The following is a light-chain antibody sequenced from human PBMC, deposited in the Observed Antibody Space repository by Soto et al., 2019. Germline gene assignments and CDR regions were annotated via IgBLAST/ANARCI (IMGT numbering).Light chain of an antibody. CDR3: AAWDDSLNGLV. J-gene: IGLJ1*01. CDR1: SSNIGSNT. CDR2: NNN. V-gene: IGLV1-44*01. Sequence: QSVLTQPPSASGTPGQRVTISCSGSSSNIGSNTVNWYQQLPGTAPKLLIYNNNQRPSGVPDRFSGSKSGTSASLAVSGLQCEDEADYYCAAWDDSLNGLVFGTGTKLTV.